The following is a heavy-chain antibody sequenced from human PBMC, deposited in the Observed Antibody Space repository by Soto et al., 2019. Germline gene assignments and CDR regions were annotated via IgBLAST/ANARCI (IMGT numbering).Heavy chain of an antibody. J-gene: IGHJ4*02. CDR3: ARGPDYGDYGDY. CDR2: INHSGST. Sequence: QVQLQQWGAGLLKPSETLSLTCAVYGVSFSGYYWSWIRQPPEKGLEWMGEINHSGSTNYNPSLKSRVTISVDTSKNQFSLKLSSVTAADTAVYYCARGPDYGDYGDYCGQGTLVTVSS. CDR1: GVSFSGYY. D-gene: IGHD4-17*01. V-gene: IGHV4-34*01.